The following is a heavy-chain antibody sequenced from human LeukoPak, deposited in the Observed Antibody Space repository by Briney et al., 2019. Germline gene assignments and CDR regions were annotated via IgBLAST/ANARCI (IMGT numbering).Heavy chain of an antibody. Sequence: GGSLRLSCAASGFTFRSYGIHWVRQAPGKGLAGVAFIRYDGTNKWYADSVKGRFTISRDNSKNTLYLQMNSLRVEDTAVYHCAKDRDYGDYPSAYYYYLDVWGKGTTVTVSS. CDR3: AKDRDYGDYPSAYYYYLDV. V-gene: IGHV3-30*02. CDR1: GFTFRSYG. J-gene: IGHJ6*03. D-gene: IGHD4-17*01. CDR2: IRYDGTNK.